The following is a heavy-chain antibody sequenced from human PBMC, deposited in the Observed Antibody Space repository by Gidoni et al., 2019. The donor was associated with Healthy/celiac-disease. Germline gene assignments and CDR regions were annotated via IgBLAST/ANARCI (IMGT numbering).Heavy chain of an antibody. CDR3: AKAFFPAPKGPAAMRDWFDP. CDR1: GFTCSSYA. J-gene: IGHJ5*02. V-gene: IGHV3-23*01. CDR2: ISGSGGST. Sequence: EVQLLESGGGLVQPGGSLRLPCAASGFTCSSYAIGWVRQAPGKGLEWVSAISGSGGSTYSADSVKGRFTISRDNSKNTLYLQMTSLRAEDTAVYCCAKAFFPAPKGPAAMRDWFDPWGQGTLVTVSS. D-gene: IGHD5-18*01.